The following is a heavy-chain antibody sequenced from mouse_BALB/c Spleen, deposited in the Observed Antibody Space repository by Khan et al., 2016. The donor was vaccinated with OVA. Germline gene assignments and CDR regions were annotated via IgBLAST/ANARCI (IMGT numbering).Heavy chain of an antibody. V-gene: IGHV5-6*01. CDR3: ARLAYYYDSEGFAY. CDR1: GFTFSTYG. D-gene: IGHD1-1*01. CDR2: ISSGGTYT. J-gene: IGHJ3*01. Sequence: EVELVESGGDLVKPGGSLKLSCEASGFTFSTYGMSWVRQTPDKRMEWVATISSGGTYTYYPDSVKGRFTISRDNAKNTLYLQMSILKSEDTAIYYCARLAYYYDSEGFAYWGQGTLVTVSA.